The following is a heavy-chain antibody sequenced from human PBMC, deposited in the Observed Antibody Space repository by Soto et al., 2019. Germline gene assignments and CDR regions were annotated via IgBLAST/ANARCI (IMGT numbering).Heavy chain of an antibody. Sequence: GGSLRLSRAAAGVTGRSNGRSWVRQAPGKGLEWVSVIYSGGSTYYADSVKGRFTISRDNSKNTLYLQMNSLRAEDTAVYYCARDPSDYYYYYGMDVWGQGTTVTVSS. CDR2: IYSGGST. CDR3: ARDPSDYYYYYGMDV. J-gene: IGHJ6*02. CDR1: GVTGRSNG. V-gene: IGHV3-66*01.